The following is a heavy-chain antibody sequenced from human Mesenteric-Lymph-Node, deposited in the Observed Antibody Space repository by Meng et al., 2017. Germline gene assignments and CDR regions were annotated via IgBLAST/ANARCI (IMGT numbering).Heavy chain of an antibody. J-gene: IGHJ4*02. D-gene: IGHD2-21*01. CDR1: GYTFTAYY. CDR3: AKALGWGSSPDY. CDR2: INPKSGGT. Sequence: QVQLVQLGAELKKPGASAKFSCTASGYTFTAYYMHWVRQAPGQGLEWMGRINPKSGGTNYAQKFQGRVIMTRDTSISTDYMELSSLGFDDTAVYYCAKALGWGSSPDYWGQGILVTVSS. V-gene: IGHV1-2*06.